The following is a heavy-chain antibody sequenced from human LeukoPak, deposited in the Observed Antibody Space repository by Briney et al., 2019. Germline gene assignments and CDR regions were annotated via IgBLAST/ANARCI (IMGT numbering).Heavy chain of an antibody. V-gene: IGHV1-2*02. Sequence: ASVKVSCKASGYTFTGYYMHWVRQAPGQGLEWMGWINPNSGGTNYAQKFQGRVTMTRDTSISTVYMELSRLRSDDTAVYYCARGSGVAHYDILTGYNDYWGQGTLVTVSS. CDR1: GYTFTGYY. CDR2: INPNSGGT. D-gene: IGHD3-9*01. CDR3: ARGSGVAHYDILTGYNDY. J-gene: IGHJ4*02.